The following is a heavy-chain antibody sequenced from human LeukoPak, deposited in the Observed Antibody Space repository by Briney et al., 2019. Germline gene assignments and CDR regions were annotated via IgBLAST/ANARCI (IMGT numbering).Heavy chain of an antibody. CDR2: ISYDGNNE. D-gene: IGHD3-10*01. J-gene: IGHJ4*02. CDR3: AKDMYYRGSGSYFNVDY. V-gene: IGHV3-30*18. CDR1: GFTFSNSA. Sequence: GGSLRLSCAASGFTFSNSAMSWVRQAPGKGLEWVAVISYDGNNEYYSDSVKGRFTISRDNSKNTLYLQMNSLRAEDTAVYYCAKDMYYRGSGSYFNVDYWGQGTLVTVSS.